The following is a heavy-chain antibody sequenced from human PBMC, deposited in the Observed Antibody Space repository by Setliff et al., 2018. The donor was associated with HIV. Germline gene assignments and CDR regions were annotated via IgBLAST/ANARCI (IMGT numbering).Heavy chain of an antibody. Sequence: SETLSLTCAVYVGSFSGYYWGWIRQPPGKGLEWIGEISHSGRTNYNPSLKSRVTISVDTSKNQFSLKLSSVTAADTAVYYCARGPLDSSGYRSDAFDIWGQGTMVTVSS. D-gene: IGHD3-22*01. CDR1: VGSFSGYY. J-gene: IGHJ3*02. CDR2: ISHSGRT. CDR3: ARGPLDSSGYRSDAFDI. V-gene: IGHV4-34*01.